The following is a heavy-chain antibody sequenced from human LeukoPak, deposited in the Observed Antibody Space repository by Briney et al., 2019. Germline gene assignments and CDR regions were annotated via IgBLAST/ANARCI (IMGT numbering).Heavy chain of an antibody. CDR3: ARGTWSSSIDY. V-gene: IGHV4-30-4*01. CDR2: IYYSGST. CDR1: GGSISSGDYY. Sequence: SETPSLTCTVSGGSISSGDYYWRWIRQPPGKGLEYIGYIYYSGSTYYNPSLKSRITISVDTSKNQFSLKLSSVTAADTAVYYCARGTWSSSIDYWGQGTLVTVSS. J-gene: IGHJ4*02. D-gene: IGHD6-6*01.